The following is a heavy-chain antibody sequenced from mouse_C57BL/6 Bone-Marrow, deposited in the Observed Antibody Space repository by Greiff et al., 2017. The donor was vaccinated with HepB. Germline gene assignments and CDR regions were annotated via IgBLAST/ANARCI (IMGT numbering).Heavy chain of an antibody. D-gene: IGHD1-1*01. CDR1: GFNITDYY. CDR2: IDPEDGET. J-gene: IGHJ1*03. V-gene: IGHV14-2*01. Sequence: EVQLQQSGAELVKPGASVKLSCTASGFNITDYYMHWVKQRPEQGLEWIGRIDPEDGETKYAPKFKGKATITADTSSNTAYLQLSSLTSEDTAVYYCAREPVVRSFDVWGTGTTVTVSS. CDR3: AREPVVRSFDV.